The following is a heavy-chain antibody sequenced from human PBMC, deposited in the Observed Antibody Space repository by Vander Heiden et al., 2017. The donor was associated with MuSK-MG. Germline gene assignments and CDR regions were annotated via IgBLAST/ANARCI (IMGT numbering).Heavy chain of an antibody. Sequence: EVQLVETGGGLIQPGGSLSLSCAASRFTVSSNYMSWVRQAPGKGLEWVSVIYSGGSTYYADSVKGRFTISRDNSKNTLYLQMNSLRAEDTAVYYCARYSSSDDYYYYYMDVWGKGTTVTVSS. J-gene: IGHJ6*03. CDR1: RFTVSSNY. CDR2: IYSGGST. V-gene: IGHV3-53*02. D-gene: IGHD6-6*01. CDR3: ARYSSSDDYYYYYMDV.